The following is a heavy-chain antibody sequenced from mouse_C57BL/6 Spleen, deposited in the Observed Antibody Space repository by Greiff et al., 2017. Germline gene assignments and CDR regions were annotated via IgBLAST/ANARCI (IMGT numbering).Heavy chain of an antibody. CDR2: IYPGDGDT. J-gene: IGHJ2*01. Sequence: QVQLQQSGPELVKPGASVKISCKASGYAFSSSWMNWVKQRPGQGLEWIGRIYPGDGDTNYKGKFKGKATLTADKSSSTAYMQLSSLTSEDSAVYFCAGDWCFDYWGQGTTLTVSS. CDR3: AGDWCFDY. V-gene: IGHV1-82*01. CDR1: GYAFSSSW. D-gene: IGHD1-1*02.